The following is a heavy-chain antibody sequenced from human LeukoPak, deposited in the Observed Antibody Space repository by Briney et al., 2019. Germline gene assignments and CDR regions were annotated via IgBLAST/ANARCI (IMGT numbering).Heavy chain of an antibody. Sequence: ASVKVSCKASGSTFTNYGISWVRQAPGQGLGWLAWISAYNGDTRYAEKVQGRVTVTTNASTSTAYMELRSLRSDDTALYYCAREPLGYYDSSGYLYYFEYWGPGTLVTVSS. CDR1: GSTFTNYG. D-gene: IGHD3-22*01. CDR2: ISAYNGDT. J-gene: IGHJ4*02. V-gene: IGHV1-18*01. CDR3: AREPLGYYDSSGYLYYFEY.